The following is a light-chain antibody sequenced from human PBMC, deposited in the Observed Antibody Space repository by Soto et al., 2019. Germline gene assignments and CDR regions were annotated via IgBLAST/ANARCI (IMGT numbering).Light chain of an antibody. V-gene: IGKV3-20*01. CDR3: QQYGSSRLT. CDR2: GAS. CDR1: QSVNSNF. Sequence: EIVLPQSPGILSLSPGDRAPLSGRASQSVNSNFLTWYQQKPGQAPRLLIYGASSRATGIPDRFSGSGSGTDFTLTISRLEPEDLAVYYCQQYGSSRLTFGGGTKVDIK. J-gene: IGKJ4*01.